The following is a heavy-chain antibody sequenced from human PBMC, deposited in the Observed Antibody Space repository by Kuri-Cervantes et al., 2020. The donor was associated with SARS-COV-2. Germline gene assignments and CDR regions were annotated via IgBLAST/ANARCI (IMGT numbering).Heavy chain of an antibody. CDR1: GGSISSGSNY. CDR3: AREEGGYSYGLDY. CDR2: IYTSEST. J-gene: IGHJ4*02. D-gene: IGHD5-18*01. V-gene: IGHV4-61*09. Sequence: LRLSCTVSGGSISSGSNYWSWLRQPAGKGLEWIVHIYTSESTNYNPSLKSRVTISVDTSKNQFSLKLSSVTAADTAVYYCAREEGGYSYGLDYWGQGTLVTVSS.